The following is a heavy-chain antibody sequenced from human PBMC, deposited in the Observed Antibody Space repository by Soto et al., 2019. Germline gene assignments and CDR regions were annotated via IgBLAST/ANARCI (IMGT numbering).Heavy chain of an antibody. Sequence: QVQLVQSGAEVKKPGSSVKVSCKASGDTFSSYAINWVRQAPGQGLEWMGGIIPMFGTANYAQKFKGRVTITPAERPSTVYMELSSLRSEDTAVYYCARVGPAHYYDSSGYYSPLDYWGQGTLVTVSS. D-gene: IGHD3-22*01. CDR3: ARVGPAHYYDSSGYYSPLDY. J-gene: IGHJ4*02. V-gene: IGHV1-69*01. CDR2: IIPMFGTA. CDR1: GDTFSSYA.